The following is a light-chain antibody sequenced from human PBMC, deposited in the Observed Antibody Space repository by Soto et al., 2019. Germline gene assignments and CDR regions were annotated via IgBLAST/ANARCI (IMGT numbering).Light chain of an antibody. Sequence: AIRITQSPSSLSASTGDRVTITCRASQGISSYLAWYQQTPGKAPRLLIYAASTLQSGVPSRCSGSGSGTDFTLTISCLQSEDFATYYCQQYYSYPHTFGGGTKVDIK. CDR1: QGISSY. J-gene: IGKJ4*01. CDR3: QQYYSYPHT. CDR2: AAS. V-gene: IGKV1-8*01.